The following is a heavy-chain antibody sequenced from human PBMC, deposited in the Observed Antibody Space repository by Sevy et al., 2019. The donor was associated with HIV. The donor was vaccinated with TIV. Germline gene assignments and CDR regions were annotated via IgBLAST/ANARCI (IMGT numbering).Heavy chain of an antibody. Sequence: GGSLRLSCAASGFTFSSYAMSWVRQAPGKGLEWVSAISGSGGSTYYADSVKGRFTISRANSKNTLYLQMNSLRAEDTAVYYCAKPIRITMIVVGAFDIWGQGTMVTVSS. J-gene: IGHJ3*02. V-gene: IGHV3-23*01. CDR2: ISGSGGST. D-gene: IGHD3-22*01. CDR1: GFTFSSYA. CDR3: AKPIRITMIVVGAFDI.